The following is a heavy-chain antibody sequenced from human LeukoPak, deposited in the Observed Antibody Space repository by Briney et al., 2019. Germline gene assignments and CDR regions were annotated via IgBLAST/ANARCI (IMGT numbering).Heavy chain of an antibody. D-gene: IGHD3-16*02. J-gene: IGHJ4*02. CDR3: ARAHSRRSVWGSYRPKYYFDY. CDR1: GFTFSSNT. Sequence: GGSLRLSCAASGFTFSSNTMNWVRQAPGKGLEWVSSISSGSSYIYYADSVKGRFTISRDNAKNSLFLQMNSLRAEDTAVYYCARAHSRRSVWGSYRPKYYFDYWGQGTLVTVSS. CDR2: ISSGSSYI. V-gene: IGHV3-21*01.